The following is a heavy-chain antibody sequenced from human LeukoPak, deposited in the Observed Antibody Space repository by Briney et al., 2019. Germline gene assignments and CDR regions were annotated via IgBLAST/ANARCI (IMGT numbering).Heavy chain of an antibody. CDR1: GYTFTSYY. CDR3: ASLLAAAGPISFDP. V-gene: IGHV1-46*01. J-gene: IGHJ5*02. CDR2: INPSGGST. D-gene: IGHD6-13*01. Sequence: ASVKVSCKASGYTFTSYYMHWVRQAPGQGLEWMGIINPSGGSTSYAQKFQGRVTMTRNTSISTAYMELSSLRSEDTAVYYCASLLAAAGPISFDPWGQGTLVTVSS.